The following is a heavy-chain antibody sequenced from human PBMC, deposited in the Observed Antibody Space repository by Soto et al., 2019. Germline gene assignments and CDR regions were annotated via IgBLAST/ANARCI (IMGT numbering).Heavy chain of an antibody. V-gene: IGHV3-20*04. J-gene: IGHJ4*02. CDR1: GFTFVDFG. CDR3: VRGASLNFDY. D-gene: IGHD1-26*01. CDR2: VNWNGGST. Sequence: EVQLVESGGGVLRPGGSLRLSCAASGFTFVDFGMSWARQAPGKGLEWASGVNWNGGSTGYADSVKGRFTISRDNAKNSLYLQMNSLRAEDTAFYYCVRGASLNFDYWGQGTLVTVSS.